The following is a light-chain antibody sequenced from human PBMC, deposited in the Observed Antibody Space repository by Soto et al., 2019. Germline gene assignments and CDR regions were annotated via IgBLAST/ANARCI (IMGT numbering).Light chain of an antibody. CDR2: EVS. J-gene: IGLJ2*01. V-gene: IGLV2-23*02. Sequence: QSVLTQPASVSGSPGQSITISCTGTSSDVGSYNLVSWYQQHPGKAPKLMIYEVSKRPSGVSNRFSGSKSGNTASLTISGLQAEDXADYYCCSYAGSSTFVVFGGGTKLTVL. CDR1: SSDVGSYNL. CDR3: CSYAGSSTFVV.